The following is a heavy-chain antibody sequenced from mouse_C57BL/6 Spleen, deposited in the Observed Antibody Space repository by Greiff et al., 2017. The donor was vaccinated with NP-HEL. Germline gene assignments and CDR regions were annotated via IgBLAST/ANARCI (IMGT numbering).Heavy chain of an antibody. J-gene: IGHJ1*03. CDR1: GYTFTSYW. D-gene: IGHD2-5*01. CDR3: AREEDSNYWYFDV. CDR2: INPSSGYT. Sequence: VQLQQSGAELAKPGASVKLSCKASGYTFTSYWTHWVKQRPGQGLEWIGYINPSSGYTKYNQKFKDKATLTADKSSSTAYMQLSSLTYEDSAVYYCAREEDSNYWYFDVWGTGTTVTVSS. V-gene: IGHV1-7*01.